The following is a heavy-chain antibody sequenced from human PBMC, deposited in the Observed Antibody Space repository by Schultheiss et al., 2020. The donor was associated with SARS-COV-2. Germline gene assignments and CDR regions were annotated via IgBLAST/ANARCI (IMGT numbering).Heavy chain of an antibody. CDR2: IIPILDTA. J-gene: IGHJ6*02. CDR1: GYTFTSYG. D-gene: IGHD3-3*01. Sequence: SVKVSCKASGYTFTSYGISWVRQAPGQGLEWMGGIIPILDTATYAQKFQGRVTITADESTSTAYMELSSLRSEDTAVYYCARDLGYDFWSGYPPRYYYYGMDVWGQGTTVTVSS. V-gene: IGHV1-69*13. CDR3: ARDLGYDFWSGYPPRYYYYGMDV.